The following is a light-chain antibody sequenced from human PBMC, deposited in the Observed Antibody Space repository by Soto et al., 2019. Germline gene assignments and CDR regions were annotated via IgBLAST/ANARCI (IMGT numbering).Light chain of an antibody. V-gene: IGKV1-5*03. Sequence: IPMTQSPSTLSASVGDRVAITCRASQSIGIWLAWYQQKPGKAPRFLIYKAYSLESGVPSRFSGSGSGTEVTLSISSLQPDDFATYNCEQYNDYSWTFGQGTKVEIK. CDR1: QSIGIW. CDR2: KAY. J-gene: IGKJ1*01. CDR3: EQYNDYSWT.